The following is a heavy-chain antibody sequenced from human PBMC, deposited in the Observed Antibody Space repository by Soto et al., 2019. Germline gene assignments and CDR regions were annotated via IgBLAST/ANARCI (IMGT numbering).Heavy chain of an antibody. CDR2: IYYSGST. Sequence: PSETLSLTCTVSGGSISSGGYYWSWIRQHPGKGLEWIGYIYYSGSTYYNPSLKSRVTISVDTSKNQFSLKLSSVTAADTAVYYCARDSGFWGGYYTGGGFVAYYGMDVWGQGTTVTVSS. V-gene: IGHV4-31*03. J-gene: IGHJ6*02. CDR3: ARDSGFWGGYYTGGGFVAYYGMDV. D-gene: IGHD3-3*01. CDR1: GGSISSGGYY.